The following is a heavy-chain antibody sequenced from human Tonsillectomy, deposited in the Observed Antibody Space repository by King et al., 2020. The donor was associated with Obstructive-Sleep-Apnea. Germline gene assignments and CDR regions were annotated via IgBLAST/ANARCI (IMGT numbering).Heavy chain of an antibody. V-gene: IGHV4-31*03. CDR2: IYYNGCT. D-gene: IGHD3-22*01. J-gene: IGHJ3*02. CDR1: GGSISSGDYY. CDR3: ARDYYDILNYTVLAFVI. Sequence: VQLQESGPGLVKPSQTLSLTCTVSGGSISSGDYYWTWIRQFPGKGLEWIGYIYYNGCTYYNPSLMSRVTISIDTSKNQFSLRLSSDTAAATAVYYCARDYYDILNYTVLAFVIWGQGTMVTVSS.